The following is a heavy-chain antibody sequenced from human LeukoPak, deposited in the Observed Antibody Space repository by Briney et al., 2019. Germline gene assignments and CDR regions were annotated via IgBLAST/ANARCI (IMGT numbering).Heavy chain of an antibody. V-gene: IGHV5-51*01. CDR1: GYSFTSYW. D-gene: IGHD3-22*01. CDR3: AINLDSSGYFVYYFDY. J-gene: IGHJ4*02. Sequence: GESLKISCKGSGYSFTSYWIGWVRQMPGKGLEWMGIIYPGDSDTRHSPSFQGQVTISADKSISTAHLQWSSLKASDTAMYYCAINLDSSGYFVYYFDYWGQGTLVTVSS. CDR2: IYPGDSDT.